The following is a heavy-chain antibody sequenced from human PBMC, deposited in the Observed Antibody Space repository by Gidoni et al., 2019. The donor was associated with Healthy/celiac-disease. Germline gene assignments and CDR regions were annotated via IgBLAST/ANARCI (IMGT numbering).Heavy chain of an antibody. CDR1: GFTFDDYA. D-gene: IGHD6-19*01. Sequence: EVQLVVSGRGLVQPGRSLRLSCAAAGFTFDDYAMHWVRQAPGKGLEWVSGISWNSGSIGYADSVKGRFTISRDNAKNSLYLQMNSLRAEDTALYYCAKDIQWLVPGNGMDVWGQGTTVTVSS. CDR3: AKDIQWLVPGNGMDV. V-gene: IGHV3-9*01. J-gene: IGHJ6*02. CDR2: ISWNSGSI.